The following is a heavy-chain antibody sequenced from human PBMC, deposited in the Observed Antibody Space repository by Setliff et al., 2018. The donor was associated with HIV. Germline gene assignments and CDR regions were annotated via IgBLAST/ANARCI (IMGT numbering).Heavy chain of an antibody. Sequence: GGSLRLSCAASGFTFSTYSMNGVRQAPGKGLEWVSYISGSSSTIYYADSVKGRFTISRDNAKNSLYLQMNSLRAEDTAVYYCAKTSGWTTIDYWGQGTLVTVSS. CDR3: AKTSGWTTIDY. J-gene: IGHJ4*02. D-gene: IGHD6-19*01. CDR1: GFTFSTYS. CDR2: ISGSSSTI. V-gene: IGHV3-48*01.